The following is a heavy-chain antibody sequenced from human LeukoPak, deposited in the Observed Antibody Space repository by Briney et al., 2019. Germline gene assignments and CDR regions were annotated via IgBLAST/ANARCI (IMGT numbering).Heavy chain of an antibody. CDR3: VREAYCGGDCYFDY. J-gene: IGHJ4*02. CDR1: GFTFSDHY. Sequence: GGSLRLSCAASGFTFSDHYMDWVRQAPGKGLEWVGRTRNKANSYTTEYAASVKGRFTISRDDPKNSLYLQMNSLKTEDTAVYYCVREAYCGGDCYFDYWGQGTLVTVSS. V-gene: IGHV3-72*01. CDR2: TRNKANSYTT. D-gene: IGHD2-21*02.